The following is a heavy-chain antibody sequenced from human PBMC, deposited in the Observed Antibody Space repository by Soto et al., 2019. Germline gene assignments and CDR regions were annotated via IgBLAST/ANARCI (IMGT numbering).Heavy chain of an antibody. D-gene: IGHD6-19*01. CDR2: INHSGST. V-gene: IGHV4-34*01. CDR1: GGSFSGYY. CDR3: ARGRRVAVAGTPFRYYYYGMDV. J-gene: IGHJ6*02. Sequence: SETLSLTCAVYGGSFSGYYWSWIRQPPGKGLEWIGEINHSGSTNYNPSLKSRVTISVDTSKNQFSLKLSSVTAAETAVYYCARGRRVAVAGTPFRYYYYGMDVWGQGTTVTVSS.